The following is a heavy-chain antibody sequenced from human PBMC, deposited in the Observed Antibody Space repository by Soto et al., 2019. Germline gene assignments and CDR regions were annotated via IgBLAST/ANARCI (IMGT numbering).Heavy chain of an antibody. CDR2: ISGSGGST. CDR1: GFTFSSYA. D-gene: IGHD4-17*01. CDR3: AKGPTGLTKLGMDV. Sequence: GGSLRLSCAASGFTFSSYAMSWVRQAPGKGLEWVSAISGSGGSTYYADSVKGRFTISRDNSKNTLYLQMNSLRAEDTAVYYCAKGPTGLTKLGMDVWGQGTTVTVSS. J-gene: IGHJ6*02. V-gene: IGHV3-23*01.